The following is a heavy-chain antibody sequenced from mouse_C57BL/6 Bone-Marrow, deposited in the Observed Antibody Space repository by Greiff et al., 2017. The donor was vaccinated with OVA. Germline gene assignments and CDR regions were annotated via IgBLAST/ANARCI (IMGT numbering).Heavy chain of an antibody. CDR2: IDPETGGT. CDR3: TQGYYYGSSYEYFDV. CDR1: GYTFTDYE. V-gene: IGHV1-15*01. D-gene: IGHD1-1*01. Sequence: VQLQESGAELVRPGASVTLSCKASGYTFTDYEMHWVKQTPVHGLEWIGAIDPETGGTAYNQKFKGKAILTADKSSSTAYMELRSLTSEDSAVYYCTQGYYYGSSYEYFDVWGTGTTVTVSS. J-gene: IGHJ1*03.